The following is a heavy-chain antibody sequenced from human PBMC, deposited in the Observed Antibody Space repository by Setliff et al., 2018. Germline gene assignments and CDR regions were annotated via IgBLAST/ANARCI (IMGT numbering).Heavy chain of an antibody. CDR1: GGTFSSYG. CDR2: TIPIFGTT. CDR3: VRGQGPRTVVAIPFDH. Sequence: SVKVSCKASGGTFSSYGISWVRQAPGQGLEWMGGTIPIFGTTNYAQKFQGRVTIITDESTSTAYMELSSLTSDDTALYYCVRGQGPRTVVAIPFDHWGQRTLVTVSS. V-gene: IGHV1-69*05. D-gene: IGHD3-22*01. J-gene: IGHJ4*02.